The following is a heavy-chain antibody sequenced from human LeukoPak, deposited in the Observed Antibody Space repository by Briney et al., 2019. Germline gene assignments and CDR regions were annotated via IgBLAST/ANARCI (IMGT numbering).Heavy chain of an antibody. Sequence: PGGPLRLSCAVSGYTFSTYSMNWVRQAPGKGLEWVSFISSGSSYIYYADSVKGRFTISRDNAKNSLYLQMNSLRADDTAVYFCARSFYDSSGYANFDYWGQGALVTVSS. V-gene: IGHV3-21*06. J-gene: IGHJ4*02. CDR3: ARSFYDSSGYANFDY. CDR2: ISSGSSYI. CDR1: GYTFSTYS. D-gene: IGHD3-22*01.